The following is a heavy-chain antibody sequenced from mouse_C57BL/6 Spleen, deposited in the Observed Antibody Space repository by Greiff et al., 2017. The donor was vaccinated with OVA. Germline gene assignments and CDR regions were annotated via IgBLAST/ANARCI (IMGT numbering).Heavy chain of an antibody. CDR2: IRLKSDNYAT. J-gene: IGHJ1*03. CDR3: TGTNYYYGSSYRYFDV. Sequence: DVKLVESGGGLVQPGGSMKLSCVASGFTFSNYWMNWVRQSPEKGLEWVAQIRLKSDNYATHYAESVKGRFTISRDDSKSSVYLQMNNLRAEDTGIYYCTGTNYYYGSSYRYFDVWGTGTTVTVSS. V-gene: IGHV6-3*01. CDR1: GFTFSNYW. D-gene: IGHD1-1*01.